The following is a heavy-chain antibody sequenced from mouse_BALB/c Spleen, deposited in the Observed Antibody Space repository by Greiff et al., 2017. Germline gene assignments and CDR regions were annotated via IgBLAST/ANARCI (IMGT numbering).Heavy chain of an antibody. CDR2: ISSGGST. Sequence: EVKLMESGGGLVKPGGSLKLSCAASGFTFSSYAMSWVRQTPEKRLEWVASISSGGSTYYPDSVKGRFTISRDNARNILYLQMSSLRSEDTAMYYCARGEDYYRYDKALYWDIEVWGAGTPVTVSS. V-gene: IGHV5-6-5*01. D-gene: IGHD2-14*01. CDR3: ARGEDYYRYDKALYWDIEV. CDR1: GFTFSSYA. J-gene: IGHJ1*01.